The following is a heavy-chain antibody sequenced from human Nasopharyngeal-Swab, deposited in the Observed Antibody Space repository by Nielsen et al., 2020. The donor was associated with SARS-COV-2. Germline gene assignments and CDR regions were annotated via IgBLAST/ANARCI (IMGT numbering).Heavy chain of an antibody. Sequence: SETLSLTCAVFGGSISDSTWNWIRQPPGKGLEWIGDIKPGRGPLFSPSLKSRVSISVDPSKNQFSLRLTSVTAADTAVYYCARGHRSISMIVVVIATAHFYFDSWGRGTLVTVTS. CDR1: GGSISDST. CDR3: ARGHRSISMIVVVIATAHFYFDS. D-gene: IGHD3-22*01. CDR2: IKPGRGP. J-gene: IGHJ4*02. V-gene: IGHV4-34*01.